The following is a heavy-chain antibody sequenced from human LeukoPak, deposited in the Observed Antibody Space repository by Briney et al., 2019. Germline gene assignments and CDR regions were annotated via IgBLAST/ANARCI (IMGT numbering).Heavy chain of an antibody. CDR1: GYSFTSYW. CDR3: ARGGHYDILTGYKPFDY. V-gene: IGHV5-51*01. J-gene: IGHJ4*02. D-gene: IGHD3-9*01. Sequence: GESLKISCKGSGYSFTSYWIGWVRQMPGKGLEWMGIIYPGVSDTRYSPSFQGQVTISADKSISTAYLQWSSLKASDTAMYYCARGGHYDILTGYKPFDYWGQGTLVTVSS. CDR2: IYPGVSDT.